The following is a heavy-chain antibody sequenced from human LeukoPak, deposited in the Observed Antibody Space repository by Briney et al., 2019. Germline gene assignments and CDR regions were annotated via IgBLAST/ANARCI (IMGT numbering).Heavy chain of an antibody. J-gene: IGHJ4*02. D-gene: IGHD1-26*01. CDR1: GRSISSYY. CDR2: IYYSGST. Sequence: AEALSLTCTVSGRSISSYYWSWLRQPPGKGLEGIGYIYYSGSTNYNASLKSRVTISVDTSKNQFSLKLSSVTAADTAVYYCARGSSGNYGPSDYWGQGTLVTVSS. CDR3: ARGSSGNYGPSDY. V-gene: IGHV4-59*01.